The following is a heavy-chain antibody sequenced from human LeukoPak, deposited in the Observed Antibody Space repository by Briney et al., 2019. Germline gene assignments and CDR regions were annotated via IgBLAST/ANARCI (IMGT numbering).Heavy chain of an antibody. D-gene: IGHD3-16*02. CDR3: AKDRIGWFDP. CDR1: GGSISSYY. J-gene: IGHJ5*02. Sequence: SETLSLTCTVSGGSISSYYWSWIRQPPGKGLEWIGYIYYSGSTNYNPSLKSRVTISVDTSKNQFSLKLSSVTAADTAVYYCAKDRIGWFDPWGQGTLVTVSS. CDR2: IYYSGST. V-gene: IGHV4-59*12.